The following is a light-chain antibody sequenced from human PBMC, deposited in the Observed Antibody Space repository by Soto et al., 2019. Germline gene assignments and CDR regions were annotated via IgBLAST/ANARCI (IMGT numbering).Light chain of an antibody. V-gene: IGKV4-1*01. CDR3: QQYYSTPWT. CDR2: WAS. J-gene: IGKJ2*01. CDR1: QSVLYSSNNKSY. Sequence: DIVMTQSPDSLAVSLGERDTINCKSSQSVLYSSNNKSYLAWYQQKPGQPPRLLIYWASTRESGVPDRISGSGSGTDFTLTISSLQADDVAVYYCQQYYSTPWTFGQGTKLEIK.